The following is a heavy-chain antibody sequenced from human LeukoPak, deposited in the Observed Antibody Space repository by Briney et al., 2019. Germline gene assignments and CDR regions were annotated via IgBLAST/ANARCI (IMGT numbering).Heavy chain of an antibody. J-gene: IGHJ4*02. CDR3: AREPMTTVTTGSYHFDY. D-gene: IGHD4-17*01. V-gene: IGHV1-46*01. CDR2: INPSGGST. Sequence: ASVKVSCKASGYTFTSYYMHWVRQAPGQGLEWMGIINPSGGSTSYAQKFQGRVTMTRDTSTSTVYMELSSLRSEDTAVYYCAREPMTTVTTGSYHFDYWGQGTLVTVSS. CDR1: GYTFTSYY.